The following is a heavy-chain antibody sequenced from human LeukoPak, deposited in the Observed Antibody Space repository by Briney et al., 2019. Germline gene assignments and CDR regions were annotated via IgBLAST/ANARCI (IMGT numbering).Heavy chain of an antibody. J-gene: IGHJ4*02. CDR3: LTVRKYLRVGWNSNFDY. V-gene: IGHV3-9*01. Sequence: GGSLRLSCAASGFTFDDYAMHWVRQAPGKGLEWVSGISWNSGSIGYADSVKGRFTISRDNAKNSLYLQMNSLRAEDTALYYCLTVRKYLRVGWNSNFDYWGQGTLVTVSS. CDR2: ISWNSGSI. CDR1: GFTFDDYA. D-gene: IGHD1-7*01.